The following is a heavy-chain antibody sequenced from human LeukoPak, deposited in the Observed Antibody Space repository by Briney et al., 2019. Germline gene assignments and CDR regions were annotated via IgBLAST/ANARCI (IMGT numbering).Heavy chain of an antibody. J-gene: IGHJ4*02. CDR2: IYYSGST. CDR3: ARGADILTGYYFYYFDY. Sequence: SETLSLTCTVSGGSISSSSYYWGWIRQPPGKGLEWIGSIYYSGSTYYNPSLKSRVTISVDTSKNQFSLKLSSVTAADTAVYYCARGADILTGYYFYYFDYWGQGTLVTVSS. CDR1: GGSISSSSYY. V-gene: IGHV4-39*07. D-gene: IGHD3-9*01.